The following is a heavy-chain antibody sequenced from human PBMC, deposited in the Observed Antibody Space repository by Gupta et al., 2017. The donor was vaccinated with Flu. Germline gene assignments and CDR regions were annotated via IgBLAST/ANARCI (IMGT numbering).Heavy chain of an antibody. J-gene: IGHJ4*02. Sequence: EVLLLESGGDRVQPGESLGLSCVVSGFILGSYALVWVVQAPGKGLEWVSAINFNVQNTFYAESVRGRFTVSRDNSKNTLFLQMDSLRVDDTAVYFCAKDWAGSDSSTWYSEYWGQGTLVIVSS. CDR2: INFNVQNT. V-gene: IGHV3-23*01. CDR3: AKDWAGSDSSTWYSEY. D-gene: IGHD2-2*01. CDR1: GFILGSYA.